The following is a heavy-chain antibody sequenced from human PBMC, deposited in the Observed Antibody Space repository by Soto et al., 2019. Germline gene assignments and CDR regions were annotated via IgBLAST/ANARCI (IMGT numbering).Heavy chain of an antibody. CDR2: MNPNSGNT. CDR3: ARGQNSYGMDV. J-gene: IGHJ6*02. V-gene: IGHV1-8*01. Sequence: ASGKVSCKASGYTFTCYDINWVRQATGQGLEWMGWMNPNSGNTGYAQKFQGRVTMTRNTSISTAYMELSSLRSEDTAVYYCARGQNSYGMDVWGQGTTVPVSS. CDR1: GYTFTCYD.